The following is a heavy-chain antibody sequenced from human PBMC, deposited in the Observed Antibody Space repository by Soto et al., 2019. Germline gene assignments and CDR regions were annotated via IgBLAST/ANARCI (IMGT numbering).Heavy chain of an antibody. CDR2: ISPLKGRT. V-gene: IGHV1-18*04. D-gene: IGHD4-17*01. Sequence: QVQLVQSGPDLKRPGASMKVSCKASGYTFTSYGISWARQAPGQGLEWMAWISPLKGRTQYSQKAQGSVTLSTDTSSNTAYMEMTTLRVDDTAVYYCAMDYGDRPEYFKHWGQGTLVTVS. CDR3: AMDYGDRPEYFKH. CDR1: GYTFTSYG. J-gene: IGHJ1*01.